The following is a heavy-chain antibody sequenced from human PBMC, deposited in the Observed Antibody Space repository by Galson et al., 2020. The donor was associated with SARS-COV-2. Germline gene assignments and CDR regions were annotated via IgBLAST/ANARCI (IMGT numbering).Heavy chain of an antibody. CDR1: GYTFTGYY. J-gene: IGHJ3*02. CDR2: LNPNSGGP. D-gene: IGHD3-22*01. Sequence: ASVKVSCKDPGYTFTGYYMHSVRQAPGQGLEWMGWLNPNSGGPNHAQKFQGRVTMTRDTSISTAYMELSRLRSDDTAVYYCARDLGYYYDRSGCPRDACDISGQGTMGTGSS. V-gene: IGHV1-2*02. CDR3: ARDLGYYYDRSGCPRDACDI.